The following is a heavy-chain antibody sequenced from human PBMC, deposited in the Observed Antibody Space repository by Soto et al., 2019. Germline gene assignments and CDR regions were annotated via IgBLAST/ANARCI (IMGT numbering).Heavy chain of an antibody. CDR3: AREPPSAAAAYFFYGLDV. CDR2: IRGRAGNA. CDR1: GFTFSSYG. J-gene: IGHJ6*02. D-gene: IGHD6-13*01. Sequence: EVQLLESGGGLVQPGGSLRLSCAGTGFTFSSYGMSWVRQAPGKGLEWVSTIRGRAGNANYADSVKGRFTISRDDSTNTVHLQMNSLRPEDTAVYYCAREPPSAAAAYFFYGLDVWGQGTTVTVPS. V-gene: IGHV3-23*01.